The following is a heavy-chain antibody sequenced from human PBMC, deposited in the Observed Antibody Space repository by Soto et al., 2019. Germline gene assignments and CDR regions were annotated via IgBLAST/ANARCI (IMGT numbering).Heavy chain of an antibody. Sequence: GGSLRLSCAASGFTFSSYSMNWVRQAPGKGLEWVSSISSSSSYIYYADSVKGRFTISRDNAKNSLYLQMNSLRAEDTAGYYCARDTGGGTQQWLPGQYYYYGMDVWGQGTTVTVSS. J-gene: IGHJ6*02. CDR1: GFTFSSYS. CDR2: ISSSSSYI. D-gene: IGHD6-19*01. CDR3: ARDTGGGTQQWLPGQYYYYGMDV. V-gene: IGHV3-21*01.